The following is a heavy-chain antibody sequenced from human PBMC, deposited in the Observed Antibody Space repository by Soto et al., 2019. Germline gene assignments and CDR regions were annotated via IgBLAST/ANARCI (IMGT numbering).Heavy chain of an antibody. J-gene: IGHJ3*02. CDR3: AREAAGFDI. V-gene: IGHV3-53*01. CDR2: IYYGGTT. CDR1: GFTVSDDH. Sequence: PGGSLRLSCAASGFTVSDDHMSWVRQAPGKGPEWVSVIYYGGTTYYADSVQGRFTISRDKSKNTLYLQMNDLRADDTAVYCCAREAAGFDIWGQGTMVTVSS.